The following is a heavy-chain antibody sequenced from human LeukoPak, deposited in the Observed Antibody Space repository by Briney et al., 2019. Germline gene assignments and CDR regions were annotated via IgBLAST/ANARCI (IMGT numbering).Heavy chain of an antibody. CDR1: GGSFSGYY. CDR3: ARGRGWNWFDP. Sequence: SETLSLTCAVYGGSFSGYYWSWIRQPPGKGLDWIGEINHSGSTNYSPSLKSRVTISVDTSKNQFSLKLSSVTAADTAVYYCARGRGWNWFDPWGQGTLVTVSS. CDR2: INHSGST. V-gene: IGHV4-34*01. D-gene: IGHD2-15*01. J-gene: IGHJ5*02.